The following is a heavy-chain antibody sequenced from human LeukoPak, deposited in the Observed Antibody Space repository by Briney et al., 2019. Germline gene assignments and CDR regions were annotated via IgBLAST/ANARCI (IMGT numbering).Heavy chain of an antibody. CDR3: ARVTAVAGTSVGVDA. CDR1: GFTFSSYD. CDR2: ISSRSTYV. Sequence: GGALRLSCAASGFTFSSYDMTWVRQAPGRGLEWVSSISSRSTYVYHADSVKGRFTISRDNAKNTLYLQMNSLRAEDTAVYYCARVTAVAGTSVGVDAWGQGILVTVS. V-gene: IGHV3-21*01. D-gene: IGHD6-19*01. J-gene: IGHJ4*02.